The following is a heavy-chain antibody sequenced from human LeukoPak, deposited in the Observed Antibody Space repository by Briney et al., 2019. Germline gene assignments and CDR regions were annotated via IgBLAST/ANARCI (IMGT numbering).Heavy chain of an antibody. Sequence: ASVKVSCKASGYTFTSYYMHWVRQAPGQGLEWMGIINPSGGSTSYAQKFQGRVTMTRDTSTSTVYMELSSLRSEDTAVYYCARVSHDILTGSHTYFDYWGQGTLVTVSS. CDR1: GYTFTSYY. CDR3: ARVSHDILTGSHTYFDY. D-gene: IGHD3-9*01. J-gene: IGHJ4*02. V-gene: IGHV1-46*01. CDR2: INPSGGST.